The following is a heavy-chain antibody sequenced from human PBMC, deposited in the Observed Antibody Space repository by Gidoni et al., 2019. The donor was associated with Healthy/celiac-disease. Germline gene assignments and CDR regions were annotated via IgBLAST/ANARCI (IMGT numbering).Heavy chain of an antibody. D-gene: IGHD3-22*01. CDR1: GLTFSSYA. J-gene: IGHJ4*02. V-gene: IGHV3-23*01. CDR2: IMGSGGST. CDR3: ATHQYYYDISGLDY. Sequence: EVQLLESGGGLVQPGGSLRLSCAASGLTFSSYAMRWVRQAPGKGLEWFSAIMGSGGSTYYADSVKGRFTISRDNSKNTLYLQMNSLRAEDTAVYYCATHQYYYDISGLDYWGQGTLVTVSS.